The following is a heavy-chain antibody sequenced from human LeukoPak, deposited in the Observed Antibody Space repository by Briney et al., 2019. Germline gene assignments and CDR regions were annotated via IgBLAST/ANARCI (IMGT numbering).Heavy chain of an antibody. CDR1: GDSVSSGY. D-gene: IGHD2-15*01. CDR3: AGRGHRYSRD. J-gene: IGHJ1*01. CDR2: IQDTGIT. V-gene: IGHV4-4*09. Sequence: PSETLSLICNVSGDSVSSGYWSWIRQSPGKGLEWIRFIQDTGITDYNPSLKSRLLMSLDTSKNQFSLNLRSVTAADTAVYYCAGRGHRYSRDWGQGILVTISS.